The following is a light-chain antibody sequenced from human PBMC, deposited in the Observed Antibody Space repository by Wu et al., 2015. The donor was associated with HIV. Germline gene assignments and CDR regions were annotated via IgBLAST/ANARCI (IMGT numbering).Light chain of an antibody. Sequence: DIQMTQSPSTLSASVGDRVTITCRASQTISTWLAWYQQKPGKAPKYLIYKASSLEGGVSSRFSGSGSGTDFTLTISSLQPDDFATYYCQQYSSYYSFGQGTKVEIK. CDR3: QQYSSYYS. V-gene: IGKV1-5*03. J-gene: IGKJ2*03. CDR2: KAS. CDR1: QTISTW.